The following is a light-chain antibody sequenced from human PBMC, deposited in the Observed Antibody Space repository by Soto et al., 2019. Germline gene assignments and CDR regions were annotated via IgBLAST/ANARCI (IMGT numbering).Light chain of an antibody. V-gene: IGKV3-20*01. J-gene: IGKJ3*01. CDR2: GAS. Sequence: IVLTQSPGTLSLTPGERATLSCRASQSVSSSYLAWYQQKPGQAPRLLIYGASSRATGIPDRFSGSGSGTDFTLTISRLAPEDSAVYYCQQYGSSPPFTCGPGTRVDIK. CDR1: QSVSSSY. CDR3: QQYGSSPPFT.